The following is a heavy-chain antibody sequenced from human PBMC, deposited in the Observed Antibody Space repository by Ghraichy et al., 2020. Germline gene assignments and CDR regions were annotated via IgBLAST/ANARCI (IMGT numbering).Heavy chain of an antibody. V-gene: IGHV3-64D*06. J-gene: IGHJ4*02. D-gene: IGHD3-3*01. Sequence: GGSLRLSCSASGFTFSSYAMNWVRQAPGKGLEYVSAISSNGGSTYYADSVKGRFTISRDNSKNTLYLQMSSLRAEDTAVYYCVKPYYDFWSGDWGPRNFDHWCQGTLVTVSS. CDR3: VKPYYDFWSGDWGPRNFDH. CDR2: ISSNGGST. CDR1: GFTFSSYA.